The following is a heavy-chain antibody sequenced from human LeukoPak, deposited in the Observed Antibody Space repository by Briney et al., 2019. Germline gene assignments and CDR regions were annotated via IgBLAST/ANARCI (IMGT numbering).Heavy chain of an antibody. CDR3: AKDLGGYGSGSPDWFDP. V-gene: IGHV3-23*01. Sequence: HPGGSLRLSCAASGFTFSSYAMSWVRPAPGKGLEWVSAISGSGGSTYYADSVKGRFTISRDNSKNTLYLQMNSLRAEDTAVYYCAKDLGGYGSGSPDWFDPWGQGTLVTVSS. CDR2: ISGSGGST. CDR1: GFTFSSYA. J-gene: IGHJ5*02. D-gene: IGHD3-10*01.